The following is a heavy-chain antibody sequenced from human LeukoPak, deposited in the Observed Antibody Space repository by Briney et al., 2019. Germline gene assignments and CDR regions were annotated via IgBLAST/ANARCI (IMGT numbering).Heavy chain of an antibody. V-gene: IGHV1-18*01. CDR1: GYTFSSYG. CDR3: ARHIANIAAAGMNDY. CDR2: ISAYNGNT. D-gene: IGHD6-13*01. J-gene: IGHJ4*02. Sequence: GASVKVSCKASGYTFSSYGITWVRQAPGQGLEWMGWISAYNGNTNYAQKLQGRVTMTTDTSTSTAYMELSSLRSDGTALYYFARHIANIAAAGMNDYWGQGTLVTVSS.